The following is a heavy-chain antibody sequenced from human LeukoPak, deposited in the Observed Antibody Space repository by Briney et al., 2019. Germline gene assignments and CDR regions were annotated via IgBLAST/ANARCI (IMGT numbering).Heavy chain of an antibody. V-gene: IGHV3-23*01. CDR3: AKGSRIHYDILTGSQWTYYYYYMDV. CDR1: GFTFSSYA. J-gene: IGHJ6*03. D-gene: IGHD3-9*01. CDR2: ISGSGGST. Sequence: GGSLRLSCAASGFTFSSYAMSWVRQAPGKGLEWVSAISGSGGSTYYADSVKGRFTISRDNSKNTLYLQMNSLRAEDTAVYYCAKGSRIHYDILTGSQWTYYYYYMDVWGKGTTVTVSS.